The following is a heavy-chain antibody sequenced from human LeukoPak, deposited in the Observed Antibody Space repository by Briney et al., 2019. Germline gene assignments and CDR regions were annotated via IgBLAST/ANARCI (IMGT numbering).Heavy chain of an antibody. J-gene: IGHJ3*02. D-gene: IGHD1-26*01. CDR3: VKDMSGSNDAFDI. V-gene: IGHV3-74*01. CDR2: INSDGSST. Sequence: PGGSLRLSCAASGFTFSSDWMHWVRQAPGKGLVWVSRINSDGSSTRYADSVKGRFTIARDNAKNSLYLQMNSLRAEDMALYYCVKDMSGSNDAFDIWGQGTMVTVSS. CDR1: GFTFSSDW.